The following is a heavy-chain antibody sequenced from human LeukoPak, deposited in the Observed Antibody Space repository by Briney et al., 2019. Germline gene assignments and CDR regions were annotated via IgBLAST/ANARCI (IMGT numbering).Heavy chain of an antibody. J-gene: IGHJ4*02. CDR2: IIPIFGTA. Sequence: GASVKVSCKASGGTFSSYAISWVRQAPGQGLEWMGGIIPIFGTANYAQKFQGRVTITADKSTSTAYMELSSLRSEDTAVYYCARDPRGLYYFDYWGQGTLVTASS. D-gene: IGHD3-22*01. CDR3: ARDPRGLYYFDY. CDR1: GGTFSSYA. V-gene: IGHV1-69*06.